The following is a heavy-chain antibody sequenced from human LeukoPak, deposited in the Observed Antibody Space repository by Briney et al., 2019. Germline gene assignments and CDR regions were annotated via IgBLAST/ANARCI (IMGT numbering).Heavy chain of an antibody. Sequence: GGSLRLSCVASGVPIGDFAMHWVRQAPGRGLEWVSLISGDGVSTFFADSVKGRFSISRDNSKNSLFLEMSSLRTEDTAMYYCARESGKFDYWGQGTLVAVSS. CDR2: ISGDGVST. J-gene: IGHJ4*02. V-gene: IGHV3-43*02. CDR3: ARESGKFDY. CDR1: GVPIGDFA.